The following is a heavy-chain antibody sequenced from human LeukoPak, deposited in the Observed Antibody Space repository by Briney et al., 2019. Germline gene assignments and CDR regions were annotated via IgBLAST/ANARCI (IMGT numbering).Heavy chain of an antibody. V-gene: IGHV4-61*02. D-gene: IGHD2-2*01. CDR1: GGSISSCSYY. J-gene: IGHJ6*03. Sequence: PSETLSLTCTVSGGSISSCSYYWSWIRQPAGKGLEWIGRIYTSGSTNYNPSLKSRVTMSVDTSKNQFSLKLSSVTAADTAVYYCARDSLVLPAANYYYYYMDVWGKGTTVTISS. CDR2: IYTSGST. CDR3: ARDSLVLPAANYYYYYMDV.